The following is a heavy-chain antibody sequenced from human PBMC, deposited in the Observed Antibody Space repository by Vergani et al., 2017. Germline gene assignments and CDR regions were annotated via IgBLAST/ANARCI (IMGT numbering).Heavy chain of an antibody. CDR2: IDHTGRP. J-gene: IGHJ6*03. CDR1: GGSFTSYH. CDR3: ARVNTETNGHLYYYYYMDV. D-gene: IGHD4-11*01. V-gene: IGHV4-34*01. Sequence: QVQLQQWGGGLLKPSETLSLTCVVNGGSFTSYHWTWIRQSPGEGLEWVGDIDHTGRPDYNPSLKRRLTMSVDKSRNQFSLTPNSVTATDPAIYFCARVNTETNGHLYYYYYMDVWGQGTAVTVS.